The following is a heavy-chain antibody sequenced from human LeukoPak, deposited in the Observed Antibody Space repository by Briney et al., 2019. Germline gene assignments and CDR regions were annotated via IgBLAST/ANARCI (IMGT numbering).Heavy chain of an antibody. Sequence: PGGSLRLSCAASGFTFSSYSMNWVRQVPGKGLEWVSSISSSSSYIYYADSVKGRFTISRDNAKNSLYLQMNSLRAEDTAVYYCAREHTVTSLPSTYGMDVWGQGTTVTVSS. J-gene: IGHJ6*02. CDR3: AREHTVTSLPSTYGMDV. D-gene: IGHD4-17*01. CDR1: GFTFSSYS. CDR2: ISSSSSYI. V-gene: IGHV3-21*01.